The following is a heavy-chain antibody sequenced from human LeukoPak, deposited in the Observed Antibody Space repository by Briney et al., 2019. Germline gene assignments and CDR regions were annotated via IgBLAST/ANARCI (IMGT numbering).Heavy chain of an antibody. V-gene: IGHV4-59*08. D-gene: IGHD3-22*01. CDR2: IYYSGST. Sequence: PSETLSLTCTVSGGSISSYYWSWIRQPPGKGLEWIGYIYYSGSTNYNPSLKSRVTISVDTSKNQFSLKLSSVTAADTAVYYCARHHPSWYYYDSSGYPTLGWFDPWGQGTLVTVSS. CDR3: ARHHPSWYYYDSSGYPTLGWFDP. CDR1: GGSISSYY. J-gene: IGHJ5*02.